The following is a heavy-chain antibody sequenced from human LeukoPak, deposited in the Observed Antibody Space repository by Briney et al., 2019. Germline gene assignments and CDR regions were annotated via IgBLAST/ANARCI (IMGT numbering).Heavy chain of an antibody. D-gene: IGHD1-26*01. CDR1: RFTFSLYH. V-gene: IGHV3-30*02. CDR2: IRNDSTNY. J-gene: IGHJ4*02. CDR3: ARKRWELYYFDY. Sequence: GGSLRLSCAASRFTFSLYHMHWVRQAPGTGLEWVAFIRNDSTNYSYSDSVKGRFTISRDNFKDTLYLQMNSLRAEDTAVYYCARKRWELYYFDYWGQGTLVTVSS.